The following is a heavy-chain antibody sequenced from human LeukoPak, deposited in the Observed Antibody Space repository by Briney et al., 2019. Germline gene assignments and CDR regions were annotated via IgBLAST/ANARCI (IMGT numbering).Heavy chain of an antibody. CDR1: GFTFSRYW. Sequence: GGSLRLSCAASGFTFSRYWMHWVRQAPGKGLAWVSRISSDGSNTNYADSVEGRFTISRDNAKNTLYLQMNSLRADDTAVYYCARALAVAGTGGFDPWGQGTLVTVSS. CDR3: ARALAVAGTGGFDP. V-gene: IGHV3-74*01. CDR2: ISSDGSNT. D-gene: IGHD6-19*01. J-gene: IGHJ5*02.